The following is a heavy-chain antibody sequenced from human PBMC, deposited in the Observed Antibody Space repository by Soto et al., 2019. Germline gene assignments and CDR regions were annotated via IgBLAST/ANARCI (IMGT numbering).Heavy chain of an antibody. V-gene: IGHV4-59*01. J-gene: IGHJ4*02. D-gene: IGHD3-3*01. CDR1: GGSISSYY. CDR3: ARVSGYDFWSGYYTL. Sequence: SQTLSLTCTVSGGSISSYYWSWIRQPPGKGLEWIGYIYYSGSTNYNPSLKSRVTISVDTSKNQFSLKLSSVTAADTAVYYCARVSGYDFWSGYYTLWGQGTLVTVSS. CDR2: IYYSGST.